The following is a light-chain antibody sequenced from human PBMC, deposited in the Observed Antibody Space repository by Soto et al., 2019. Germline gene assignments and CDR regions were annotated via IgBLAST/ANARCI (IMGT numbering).Light chain of an antibody. J-gene: IGLJ1*01. CDR3: CSYAGSSTLDV. V-gene: IGLV2-23*01. Sequence: QSALTQPASVSGSPGQSITISCTGTSSDVGSYNLVPWYQQLPGKAPKLMIFGGTKRPSGVSSRFSGSKSGNTASLTISGLQAEDEADYYCCSYAGSSTLDVFGTGTKLTVL. CDR2: GGT. CDR1: SSDVGSYNL.